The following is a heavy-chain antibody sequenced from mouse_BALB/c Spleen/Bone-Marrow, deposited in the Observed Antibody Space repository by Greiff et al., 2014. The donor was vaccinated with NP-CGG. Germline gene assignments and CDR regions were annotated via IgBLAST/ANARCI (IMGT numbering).Heavy chain of an antibody. D-gene: IGHD2-3*01. J-gene: IGHJ4*01. Sequence: QLKESGPELVKPGASVKMSCKASGYTLTSYVMHWVKQKPGQGLEWIGYINPYNDGTKYNEKFKGKATLTSDKSSSTAYMELSSLTSEDSAVYYCARKGWYYAMDYWGQGTSVTVSS. CDR2: INPYNDGT. CDR1: GYTLTSYV. V-gene: IGHV1-14*01. CDR3: ARKGWYYAMDY.